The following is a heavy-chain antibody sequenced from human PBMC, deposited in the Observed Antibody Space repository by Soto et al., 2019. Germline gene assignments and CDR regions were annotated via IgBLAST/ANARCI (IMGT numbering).Heavy chain of an antibody. J-gene: IGHJ6*02. D-gene: IGHD2-21*02. CDR1: GFTFSSYS. CDR3: EALTRSLYYYYGMDV. CDR2: ISSSSSTI. V-gene: IGHV3-48*01. Sequence: EVQLVEYGGGLVQPGGSLRLSCAASGFTFSSYSMNWVRQAPGKGLEWVSYISSSSSTIYYADSVKGRFTISRDNAKNSLYLQMNSLRAEDTAVYYCEALTRSLYYYYGMDVWGQGTTVTVSS.